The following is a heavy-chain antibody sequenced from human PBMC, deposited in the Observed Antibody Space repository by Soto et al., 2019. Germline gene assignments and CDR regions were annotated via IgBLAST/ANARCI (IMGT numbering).Heavy chain of an antibody. CDR3: ARVDDFWSGYYMVYFDY. J-gene: IGHJ4*02. Sequence: GTSVKLSCEACGDSFRSYAISCVRQAPGQGLEWMGWISAYNGNTNYAQKLQGRVTMTTDTSTSTAYMELRSLRSDDTAVYYCARVDDFWSGYYMVYFDYWGQGTLVTVSS. CDR1: GDSFRSYA. CDR2: ISAYNGNT. V-gene: IGHV1-18*01. D-gene: IGHD3-3*01.